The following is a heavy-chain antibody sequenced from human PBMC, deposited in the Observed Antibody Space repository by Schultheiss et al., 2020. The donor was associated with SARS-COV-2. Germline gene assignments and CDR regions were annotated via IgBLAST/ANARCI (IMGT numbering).Heavy chain of an antibody. CDR1: GGTFSSYA. Sequence: ASVKVSCKASGGTFSSYAISWVRQAPGQGLEWMGWINPNSGGTNYAQKFQGWVTMTRDTSTSTVYMELSSLRSEDTAVYYCAKGGGPPPFDYWGQGTLVTVSS. V-gene: IGHV1-2*04. D-gene: IGHD3-3*01. J-gene: IGHJ4*02. CDR3: AKGGGPPPFDY. CDR2: INPNSGGT.